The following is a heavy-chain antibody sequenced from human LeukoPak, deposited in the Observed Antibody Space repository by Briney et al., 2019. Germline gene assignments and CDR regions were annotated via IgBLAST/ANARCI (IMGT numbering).Heavy chain of an antibody. D-gene: IGHD6-13*01. J-gene: IGHJ4*02. CDR2: INAGNGDT. Sequence: ASVKVSCKASGYTFTSYAMHWVRQAPGQRLEWMGWINAGNGDTKYSQKFQGRVTITRDTSASTAYMEPSSLRSEDTAVYYCARRQYSSSWYEYYFDYWGQGTLVTVSS. CDR1: GYTFTSYA. CDR3: ARRQYSSSWYEYYFDY. V-gene: IGHV1-3*01.